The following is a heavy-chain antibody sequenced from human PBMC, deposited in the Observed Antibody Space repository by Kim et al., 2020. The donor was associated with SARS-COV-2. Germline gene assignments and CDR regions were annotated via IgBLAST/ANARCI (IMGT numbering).Heavy chain of an antibody. CDR1: GFTVSSNY. V-gene: IGHV3-66*01. J-gene: IGHJ4*03. CDR3: WRRVGGNCAGY. Sequence: GGSLRLSCAASGFTVSSNYMSWVRQAPGKGLEWVAVIYSGCSTYYADSVMGRFITFRDNSKNTPYLQMISLLAEDTAVYYCWRRVGGNCAGY. CDR2: IYSGCST. D-gene: IGHD1-1*01.